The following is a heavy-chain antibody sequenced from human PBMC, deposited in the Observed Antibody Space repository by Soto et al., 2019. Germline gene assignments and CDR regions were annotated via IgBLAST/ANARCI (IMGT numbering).Heavy chain of an antibody. CDR2: INPSGGST. CDR1: GYTFTSYY. D-gene: IGHD5-12*01. J-gene: IGHJ4*02. V-gene: IGHV1-46*03. CDR3: ASRGYSGYDSDHRSYYFDY. Sequence: ASVKVSCKASGYTFTSYYMHWVRQAPGQGLEWMGIINPSGGSTSYAQKFQGRVTMTRDTSTSTVYMELSSLRSEDTAVYYCASRGYSGYDSDHRSYYFDYWGQGTLVTVSS.